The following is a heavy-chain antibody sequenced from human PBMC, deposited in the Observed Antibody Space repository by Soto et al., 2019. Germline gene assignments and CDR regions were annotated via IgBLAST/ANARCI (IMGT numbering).Heavy chain of an antibody. Sequence: SETLSLTCAVSGGSISSGGYSWSWIRQPPGKGLEWIGYMYHSGSTYYNPSLKSRVTISVDTSKNQFSLKLSSVTAADTVVYYCASLVPGVAGTTWLKWDYYYYGMDVWGQGTTVTVSS. CDR2: MYHSGST. J-gene: IGHJ6*02. CDR3: ASLVPGVAGTTWLKWDYYYYGMDV. D-gene: IGHD6-19*01. CDR1: GGSISSGGYS. V-gene: IGHV4-30-2*01.